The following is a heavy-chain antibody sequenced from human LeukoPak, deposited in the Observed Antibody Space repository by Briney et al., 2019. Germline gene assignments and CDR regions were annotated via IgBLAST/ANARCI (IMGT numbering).Heavy chain of an antibody. V-gene: IGHV3-23*01. CDR2: ISGSGGNT. CDR3: AKAGYRGSSVNYFDY. J-gene: IGHJ4*02. Sequence: HPGGSLRLSCAASGFTFSSYAMSWVRQAPGMGLEWLSAISGSGGNTYYADSVKGRFTISRDKSQNTLSLQMNSLRAEDTAVYFCAKAGYRGSSVNYFDYWGQGTLVTVSS. D-gene: IGHD6-6*01. CDR1: GFTFSSYA.